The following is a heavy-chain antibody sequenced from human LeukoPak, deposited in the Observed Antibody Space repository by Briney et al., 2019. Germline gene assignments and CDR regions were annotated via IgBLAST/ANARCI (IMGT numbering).Heavy chain of an antibody. J-gene: IGHJ4*02. V-gene: IGHV1-69*13. D-gene: IGHD5-12*01. CDR2: IIPIFGTA. Sequence: SVKVSCKASRGTFINYAISWVRQAPGQGLEWMGGIIPIFGTANYAQKFQGRVTITADESTSTAYMELSSLRPEDTAVYYCAVGYDWYYFDYWGQGTLVTVSS. CDR1: RGTFINYA. CDR3: AVGYDWYYFDY.